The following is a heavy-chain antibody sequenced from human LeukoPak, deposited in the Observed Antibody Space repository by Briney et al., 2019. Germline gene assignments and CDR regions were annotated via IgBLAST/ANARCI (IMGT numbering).Heavy chain of an antibody. CDR3: ARDGREYYYDSSGSYFQH. J-gene: IGHJ1*01. CDR1: GGTFSGYA. Sequence: SVKVSCKASGGTFSGYAISWVRQAPGQGLEWMGGIIPIFGTANYAQKFQGRVTITTDESTSTAYMELSSLRSEDTAVYYCARDGREYYYDSSGSYFQHWGQGTLVTVSS. V-gene: IGHV1-69*05. CDR2: IIPIFGTA. D-gene: IGHD3-22*01.